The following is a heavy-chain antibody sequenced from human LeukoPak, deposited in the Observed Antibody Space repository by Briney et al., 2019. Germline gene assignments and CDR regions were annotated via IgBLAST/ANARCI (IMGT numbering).Heavy chain of an antibody. CDR3: ARARIKYYYDSSGYYYFDY. V-gene: IGHV4-59*01. CDR1: GGSISSYY. D-gene: IGHD3-22*01. CDR2: IYYSGST. J-gene: IGHJ4*02. Sequence: PSETLSLTCTVSGGSISSYYWSWLRQPPGKGLEWIGYIYYSGSTNYNPSLKSRVTISVDTSKNQFSLKLSSVTAADTAVYYCARARIKYYYDSSGYYYFDYWGQGTLVTVSS.